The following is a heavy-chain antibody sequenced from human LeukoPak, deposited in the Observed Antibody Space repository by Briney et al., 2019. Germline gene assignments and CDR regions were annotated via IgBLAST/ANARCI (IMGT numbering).Heavy chain of an antibody. CDR3: ARDLLGPRPFDP. CDR1: GYTFTSHH. CDR2: INPNSGGT. D-gene: IGHD3/OR15-3a*01. V-gene: IGHV1-2*02. Sequence: ASVKISCKASGYTFTSHHIHWVRQAPGQGLEWMGWINPNSGGTNYAQKFQGRVTMTRDTSISTAYMELSRLRSDDTAVYYCARDLLGPRPFDPWGQGTLVTVSS. J-gene: IGHJ5*02.